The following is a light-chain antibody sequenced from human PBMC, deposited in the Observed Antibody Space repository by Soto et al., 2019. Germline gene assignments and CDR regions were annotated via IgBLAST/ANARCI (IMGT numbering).Light chain of an antibody. CDR3: SSYAGSSTWV. Sequence: QSALTQPPSASGSPGQSVTISCTGTSSDIGGYNYVSWFQQYPGKAPKLMIYEFSKRPSGVRDRFSGSKSGNTASLTVSGLQAEDEADYYCSSYAGSSTWVFGGGTKLTVL. CDR1: SSDIGGYNY. J-gene: IGLJ3*02. V-gene: IGLV2-8*01. CDR2: EFS.